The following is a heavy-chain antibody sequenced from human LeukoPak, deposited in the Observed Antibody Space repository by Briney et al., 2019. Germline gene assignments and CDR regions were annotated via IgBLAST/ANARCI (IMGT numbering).Heavy chain of an antibody. J-gene: IGHJ6*02. Sequence: GGSLRLSCAASGFTFSNYWMSWVRQAPGKGLEWVANINQDGSEKYYVDSVKGRFTISRDNAKNSLYLQMNSLRDEDTAVYYCARAAVLVVVPAGYGMDVWGQGTTVTVSS. CDR1: GFTFSNYW. D-gene: IGHD2-2*01. CDR3: ARAAVLVVVPAGYGMDV. V-gene: IGHV3-7*01. CDR2: INQDGSEK.